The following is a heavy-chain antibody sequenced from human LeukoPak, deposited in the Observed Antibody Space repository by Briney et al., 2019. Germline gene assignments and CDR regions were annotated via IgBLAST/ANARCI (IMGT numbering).Heavy chain of an antibody. J-gene: IGHJ5*02. D-gene: IGHD3-10*01. V-gene: IGHV1-69*01. CDR2: IIPIFTTA. Sequence: ASVKVSCKASGGTFSSYAISWVRQAPGQGLEWMGGIIPIFTTANYAQKFQGRVTITADESTSTAYMELSSLRSEDTAVYYCARGVVRGLIIKNWFDPWGQGTLVTVSS. CDR1: GGTFSSYA. CDR3: ARGVVRGLIIKNWFDP.